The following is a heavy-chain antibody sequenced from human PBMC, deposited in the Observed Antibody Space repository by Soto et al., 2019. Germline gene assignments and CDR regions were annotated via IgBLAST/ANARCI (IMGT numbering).Heavy chain of an antibody. CDR3: AKVLTGDLDY. V-gene: IGHV3-30*18. CDR2: ISYDENNK. Sequence: GGSLRLSCAASGFTFSSYGMNWVRQAPGKGLEWVAVISYDENNKYYADSVKGRFTISRDNSKNTLYLQMNSLRDEDTAVYYCAKVLTGDLDYWGQGTLVTVSS. CDR1: GFTFSSYG. D-gene: IGHD7-27*01. J-gene: IGHJ4*02.